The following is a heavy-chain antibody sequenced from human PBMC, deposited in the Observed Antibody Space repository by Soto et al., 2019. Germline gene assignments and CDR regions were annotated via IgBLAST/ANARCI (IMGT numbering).Heavy chain of an antibody. J-gene: IGHJ4*02. CDR1: GGSISSSSYY. V-gene: IGHV4-39*01. CDR3: ARQDDDSSGYSLYYFDY. CDR2: IYYSGST. Sequence: SETLSLTCTVSGGSISSSSYYWGWIRQPPGKGLEWIGSIYYSGSTYYNPSLKSRVTISVDTSKNQFSLKLSSVTAADTAVYYCARQDDDSSGYSLYYFDYWGQGTLVTVSS. D-gene: IGHD3-22*01.